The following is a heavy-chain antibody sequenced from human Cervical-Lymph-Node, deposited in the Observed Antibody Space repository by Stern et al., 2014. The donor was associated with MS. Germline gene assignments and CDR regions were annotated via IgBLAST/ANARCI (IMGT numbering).Heavy chain of an antibody. J-gene: IGHJ4*02. CDR3: ARDSSGYYLILDY. CDR1: GGSISSGDYY. V-gene: IGHV4-30-4*01. D-gene: IGHD3-22*01. CDR2: IYYSGST. Sequence: QVQLQESGPGRVKPSQTLSLTCTVSGGSISSGDYYWSWIRQPPGKGLEWIGYIYYSGSTYYNPSLKSRVTISVDTSKNQFSLKLSSVTAADTAVYYCARDSSGYYLILDYWGQGTLVTVSS.